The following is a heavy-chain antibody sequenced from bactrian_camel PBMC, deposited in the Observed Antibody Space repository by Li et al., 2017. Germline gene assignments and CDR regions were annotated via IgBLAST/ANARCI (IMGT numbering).Heavy chain of an antibody. Sequence: HVQLVESGGGSVQAGGSLRLSCAASGDIRSRDCMGWFRQAPGKEREGVATIAGGGRLILYADSMKGRFTISRDNAQNTLYLQMDNLQPEDTAMYYCGAERPGIGSGGHCYSVNIAAGGKPDFGYWGQGTQVTVS. CDR2: IAGGGRLI. CDR1: GDIRSRDC. V-gene: IGHV3S24*01. J-gene: IGHJ6*01. CDR3: GAERPGIGSGGHCYSVNIAAGGKPDFGY. D-gene: IGHD2*01.